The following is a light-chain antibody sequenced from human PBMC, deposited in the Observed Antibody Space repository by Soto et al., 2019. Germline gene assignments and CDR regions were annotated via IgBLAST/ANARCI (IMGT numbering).Light chain of an antibody. V-gene: IGKV1-5*03. Sequence: DIQMTQSASTLSASVGYRVTITCLASQTIDSWLAWYQQRPGKPPNLLIYKASTLASGVPSRFSGSGSGTEFTLTINSLQPDDFATYYCQQYHIYSGTFGQGTKVDIK. CDR3: QQYHIYSGT. CDR1: QTIDSW. CDR2: KAS. J-gene: IGKJ1*01.